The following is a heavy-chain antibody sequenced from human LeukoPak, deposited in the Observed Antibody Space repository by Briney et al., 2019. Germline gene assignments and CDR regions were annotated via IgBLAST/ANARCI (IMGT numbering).Heavy chain of an antibody. CDR1: GGSISSYY. CDR2: IYYSGST. J-gene: IGHJ5*02. Sequence: SETLSLTCTVSGGSISSYYWSWIRQPPGKGLEWIGYIYYSGSTNYNPSLKSRVTISVDTSKNQFSLKLSSVTAADTAVYYCARGQEYQLLMGWFDPWGQGTLVTVSS. D-gene: IGHD2-2*01. V-gene: IGHV4-59*01. CDR3: ARGQEYQLLMGWFDP.